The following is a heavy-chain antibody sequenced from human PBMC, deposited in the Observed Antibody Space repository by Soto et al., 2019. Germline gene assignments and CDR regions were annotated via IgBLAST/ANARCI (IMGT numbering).Heavy chain of an antibody. D-gene: IGHD4-4*01. CDR1: GFTVSSNY. Sequence: GGSLRLSCAASGFTVSSNYMSWVRQAPGKGLEWVSVIYSGGSTYYADSVKGRFTISRDNSKNTLYLQMNSLRAEDTAVYYCASGAVTTIYYYYMDVWGKGTTVTVSS. J-gene: IGHJ6*03. V-gene: IGHV3-66*01. CDR2: IYSGGST. CDR3: ASGAVTTIYYYYMDV.